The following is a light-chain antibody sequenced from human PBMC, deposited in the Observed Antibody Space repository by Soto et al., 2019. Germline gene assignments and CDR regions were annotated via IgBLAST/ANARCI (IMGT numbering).Light chain of an antibody. Sequence: QSVLTQPASVSGSPGQSIAISCTGSSSDVGIYNYVSWYQQHPGKVPKLIIYEVTNRPSGVSNRFSGSKSGNTASLTISGLQAEDEADYYCSSYTTSSTRVFGTGTSSPS. J-gene: IGLJ1*01. CDR2: EVT. V-gene: IGLV2-14*01. CDR3: SSYTTSSTRV. CDR1: SSDVGIYNY.